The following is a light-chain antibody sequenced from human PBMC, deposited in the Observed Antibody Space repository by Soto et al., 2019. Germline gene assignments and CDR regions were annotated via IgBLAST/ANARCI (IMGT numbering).Light chain of an antibody. CDR3: MQRLQLPPT. V-gene: IGKV2D-29*01. J-gene: IGKJ4*01. CDR1: QSLRYSDGKTY. Sequence: DIVMTQTPLSLSVAPGQPASISCKSSQSLRYSDGKTYLYWYMQKPGQPPQLLISEVSNRFSGVPDRLSGSGSETDFTLKLSRVEAEDAGVYYCMQRLQLPPTLGGGTKVDI. CDR2: EVS.